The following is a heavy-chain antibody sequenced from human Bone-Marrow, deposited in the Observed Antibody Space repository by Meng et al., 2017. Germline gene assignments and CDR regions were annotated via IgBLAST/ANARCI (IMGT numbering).Heavy chain of an antibody. D-gene: IGHD1-26*01. CDR1: GGSISSIDW. CDR2: IYHGGDT. J-gene: IGHJ2*01. Sequence: SETLSLTCVVSGGSISSIDWWSWVRQPPGKGLEWIGEIYHGGDTNYNPSLKSRVTIAIDRSKNQFSLKLSSVTAADTAVYYCAKVGATPSYWYFDLWGRGTLITVSS. CDR3: AKVGATPSYWYFDL. V-gene: IGHV4/OR15-8*02.